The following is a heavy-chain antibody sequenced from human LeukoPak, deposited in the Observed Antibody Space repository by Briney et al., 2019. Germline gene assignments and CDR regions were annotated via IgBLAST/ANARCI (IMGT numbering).Heavy chain of an antibody. J-gene: IGHJ4*02. CDR2: IIPIFGTA. CDR1: GGTFSSYA. D-gene: IGHD3-22*01. V-gene: IGHV1-69*01. CDR3: ARSPIAPREYYYDSSGYLFDY. Sequence: ASVKVSCKASGGTFSSYAISWVRQAPGQGLEWMGGIIPIFGTANYAQKFQGRVTITADESTSTAYMELSSLRSEDTAVYYCARSPIAPREYYYDSSGYLFDYWGQGTLVTVSS.